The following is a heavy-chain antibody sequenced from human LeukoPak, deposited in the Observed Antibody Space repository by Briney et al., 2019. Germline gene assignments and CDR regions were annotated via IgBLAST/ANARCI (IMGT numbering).Heavy chain of an antibody. D-gene: IGHD2-15*01. Sequence: ASVKVSCKASGYTFTSYGISWVRQAPGQGLEWMGRISAYNGNTNYAQKLQGRVTMTTDTSTSTAYMELRSLRSDDTAVYYCARSYCSGGSCYPILDFDYWGQGTLVTVSS. CDR1: GYTFTSYG. V-gene: IGHV1-18*04. CDR3: ARSYCSGGSCYPILDFDY. J-gene: IGHJ4*02. CDR2: ISAYNGNT.